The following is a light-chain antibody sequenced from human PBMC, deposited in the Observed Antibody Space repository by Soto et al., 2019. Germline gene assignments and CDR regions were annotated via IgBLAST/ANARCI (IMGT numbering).Light chain of an antibody. CDR2: AAS. CDR1: QSINIF. V-gene: IGKV1-9*01. J-gene: IGKJ2*01. Sequence: DIQFTQPPYFLSASVGDIVTITCRASQSINIFLAWFQQKPGKAPNLLISAASTWQSGVPSRFSGSESETEFTLTITSLEPEDSATYYCQQRNSYPRTFGQGTKVDIK. CDR3: QQRNSYPRT.